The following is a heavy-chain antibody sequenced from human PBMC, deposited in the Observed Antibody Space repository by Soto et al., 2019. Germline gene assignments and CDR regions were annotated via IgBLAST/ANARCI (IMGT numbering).Heavy chain of an antibody. D-gene: IGHD2-2*01. V-gene: IGHV5-10-1*03. CDR2: IDPSDSYT. CDR1: GYSFTSYW. J-gene: IGHJ6*02. Sequence: EVQLVQSGAEVKKPGESLRISCKGSGYSFTSYWISWVRQMPGKGLEWMGRIDPSDSYTNYSPSFQGHVTISADKSISTAYLQWSSLKASDTAMYYCARGPIVVVPAAPFYGMDVWGQGTTVTVSS. CDR3: ARGPIVVVPAAPFYGMDV.